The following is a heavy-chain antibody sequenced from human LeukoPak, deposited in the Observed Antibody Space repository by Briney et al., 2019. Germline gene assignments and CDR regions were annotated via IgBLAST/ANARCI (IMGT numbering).Heavy chain of an antibody. Sequence: ASVNVSCTASGYTFTTFDVSWVRQAPGQGLEWMGWISAYNGNTNYAQKLRGRVTMTTDTSTSTAYMELRSLRSDDTAVYYCARVQRITMHHDAFDIWGQGTMVTVSS. D-gene: IGHD3-10*01. CDR2: ISAYNGNT. V-gene: IGHV1-18*01. CDR1: GYTFTTFD. J-gene: IGHJ3*02. CDR3: ARVQRITMHHDAFDI.